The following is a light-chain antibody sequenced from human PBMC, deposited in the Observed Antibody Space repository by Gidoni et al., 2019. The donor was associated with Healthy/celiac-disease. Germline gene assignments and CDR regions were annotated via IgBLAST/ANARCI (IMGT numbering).Light chain of an antibody. J-gene: IGLJ3*02. CDR1: SSHIGAGYD. CDR2: GNS. V-gene: IGLV1-40*01. CDR3: QSYDSSLSGWV. Sequence: QSVLTQPLSVSGAPGQRVTISCTGSSSHIGAGYDVHWYQQLPGTAPKLLIYGNSNRPSGVPDRFSGSKSGTSASLAITGLQAEDEADYYCQSYDSSLSGWVFGGGTKLTVL.